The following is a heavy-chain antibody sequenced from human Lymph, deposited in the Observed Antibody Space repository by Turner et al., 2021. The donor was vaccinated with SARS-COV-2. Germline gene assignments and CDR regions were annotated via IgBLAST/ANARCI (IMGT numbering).Heavy chain of an antibody. V-gene: IGHV4-30-4*01. D-gene: IGHD2-8*01. J-gene: IGHJ4*02. CDR2: IYYSGSN. Sequence: QVQLQESCPGLVYPSQTLSLTCTVSGGSISSGDYYWSWIRQPPGKGLEWIGYIYYSGSNYYNPSLKSRDTITVDTYKNQFSLKLSYVTAADTAVYYCARVVVLRRAYFDYWGQGTLVTVSS. CDR3: ARVVVLRRAYFDY. CDR1: GGSISSGDYY.